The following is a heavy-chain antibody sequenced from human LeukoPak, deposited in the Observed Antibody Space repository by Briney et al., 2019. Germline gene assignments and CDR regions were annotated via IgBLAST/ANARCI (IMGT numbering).Heavy chain of an antibody. CDR1: GFTFDNYA. CDR2: IYSGGST. J-gene: IGHJ6*02. CDR3: ASRDKGYYYGMDV. V-gene: IGHV3-66*01. D-gene: IGHD5-24*01. Sequence: GGSLRLSCAASGFTFDNYAMHWVRQAPGKGLEWVSLIYSGGSTYYADSVKGRFTISRDNSKNTLYLQMNSLRAEDTAVYYCASRDKGYYYGMDVWGQGTTVTVSS.